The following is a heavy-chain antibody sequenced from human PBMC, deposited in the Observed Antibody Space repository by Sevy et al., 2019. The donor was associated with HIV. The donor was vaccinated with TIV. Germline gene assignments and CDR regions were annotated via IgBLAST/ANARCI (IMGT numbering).Heavy chain of an antibody. J-gene: IGHJ4*02. CDR3: SSRAFNDY. CDR2: INPNTGKT. CDR1: GYTFTSYE. Sequence: ASVKVSCETSGYTFTSYEINWVRLVSGQGLEYMGWINPNTGKTGYVLKFQGRFTMTVDTSKTTAYMELSNLKPDDTAMYYCSSRAFNDYWGQGTLVTVSS. V-gene: IGHV1-8*01.